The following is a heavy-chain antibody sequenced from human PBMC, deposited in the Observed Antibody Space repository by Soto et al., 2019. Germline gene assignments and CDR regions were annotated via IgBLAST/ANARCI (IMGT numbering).Heavy chain of an antibody. D-gene: IGHD3-16*02. CDR2: IYYSGST. CDR1: GGSISSSSYY. V-gene: IGHV4-39*01. J-gene: IGHJ4*02. Sequence: QLQLQESGPGLVKPSETLSLTCTVSGGSISSSSYYWGWIHQPPGKGLEWIGSIYYSGSTYYNPSLKSRVTISVDTSKNQFSLKLSSVTAADTAVYYCARVDGGDYVWGSYRSGNFDYWGQGTLVTVSS. CDR3: ARVDGGDYVWGSYRSGNFDY.